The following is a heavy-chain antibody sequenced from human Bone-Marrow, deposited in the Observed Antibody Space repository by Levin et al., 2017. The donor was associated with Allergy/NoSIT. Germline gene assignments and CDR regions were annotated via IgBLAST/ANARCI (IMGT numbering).Heavy chain of an antibody. J-gene: IGHJ4*02. Sequence: PSETLSLTCSLSGGSISSSTNSYWGWIRQPPGKGLEWIGNIFYSGNTYYNPSLKSRVTISVDTSKNQFSLKLYSVTAADTAVYYCARFDFWSGYYDYWGQGTLVTVSS. CDR1: GGSISSSTNSY. CDR2: IFYSGNT. V-gene: IGHV4-39*07. CDR3: ARFDFWSGYYDY. D-gene: IGHD3-3*01.